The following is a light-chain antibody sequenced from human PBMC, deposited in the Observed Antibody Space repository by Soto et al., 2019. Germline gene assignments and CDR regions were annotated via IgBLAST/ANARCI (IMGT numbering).Light chain of an antibody. CDR1: QSIVSW. CDR2: DAS. CDR3: QQYRTYWT. Sequence: IQMTQSPSTLSACVGDRVTITCRASQSIVSWLAWYQQKPGRAPKLLIYDASSLNSGVPSRFSGSGSGTDFTLTISSLQPDDIATYYCQQYRTYWTFGQGTKVDIK. V-gene: IGKV1-5*01. J-gene: IGKJ1*01.